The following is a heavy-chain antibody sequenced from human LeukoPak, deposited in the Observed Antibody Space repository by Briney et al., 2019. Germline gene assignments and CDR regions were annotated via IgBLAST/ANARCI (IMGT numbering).Heavy chain of an antibody. CDR1: GGTFSSYA. D-gene: IGHD3-22*01. Sequence: GASVKVSCKASGGTFSSYAISWVRQAPGQGLEWMGGIISIFGTANYAQKLKGRVTITTDESTSTAYMELSSLRSEDTAVYYCARQKVSSGLKNYFDYWRQGTLVTVSP. V-gene: IGHV1-69*05. CDR3: ARQKVSSGLKNYFDY. CDR2: IISIFGTA. J-gene: IGHJ4*02.